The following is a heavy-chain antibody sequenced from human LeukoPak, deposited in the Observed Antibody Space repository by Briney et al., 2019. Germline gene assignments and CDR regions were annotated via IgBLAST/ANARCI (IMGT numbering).Heavy chain of an antibody. Sequence: SETLSLTCTVSGGSISTSSYYWGWIRQPPGKGLEWIGYIYYSGSTNYNPSLKSRVTISVDTSKNQFSLKLSSVTAADTAVYYCARHLSFRGGRPVVAFDYWGQGTLVTVSS. CDR3: ARHLSFRGGRPVVAFDY. J-gene: IGHJ4*02. V-gene: IGHV4-61*05. CDR1: GGSISTSSYY. D-gene: IGHD3-10*01. CDR2: IYYSGST.